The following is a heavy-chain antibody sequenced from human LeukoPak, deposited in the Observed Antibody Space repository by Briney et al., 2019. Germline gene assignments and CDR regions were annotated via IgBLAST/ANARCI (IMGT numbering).Heavy chain of an antibody. D-gene: IGHD2-21*02. CDR3: ARYVVVTAYFDY. V-gene: IGHV4-59*01. CDR1: GGSISSYY. CDR2: IYYSGST. Sequence: SETLSLTCTVSGGSISSYYWSWILQPPGKGLEWIGYIYYSGSTNYNPSLKSRVTISVDTSKNQFSLKLSSVTAADTAVYYCARYVVVTAYFDYWGQGTLVTVSS. J-gene: IGHJ4*02.